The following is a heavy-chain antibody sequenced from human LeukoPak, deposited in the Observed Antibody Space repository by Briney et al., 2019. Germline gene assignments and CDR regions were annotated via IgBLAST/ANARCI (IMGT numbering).Heavy chain of an antibody. CDR2: IKSKTDGGTT. CDR3: SATYYYDSSEGY. CDR1: GFTFSNAW. D-gene: IGHD3-22*01. Sequence: GGSLRLSCAASGFTFSNAWMNWVRQAPGKGLEWVGRIKSKTDGGTTDYAAPVKGRFTISRDDSKNTLYLQMNSLKTEDTAVYYCSATYYYDSSEGYWGQGTPVTVSS. V-gene: IGHV3-15*07. J-gene: IGHJ4*02.